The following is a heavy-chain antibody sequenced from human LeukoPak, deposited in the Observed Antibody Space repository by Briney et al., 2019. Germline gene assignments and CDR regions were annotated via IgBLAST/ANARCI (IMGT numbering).Heavy chain of an antibody. J-gene: IGHJ4*02. V-gene: IGHV4-59*12. D-gene: IGHD2-2*01. CDR2: IDYSAST. CDR1: GGSISTYY. CDR3: ARDGSTRGVGDYFDY. Sequence: SETLSLTCTVSGGSISTYYWSWIRQPPGKGLEWIAYIDYSASTNYNPSLKSRVTISVDTSKNQFSLKLSSVTAADTAVYYCARDGSTRGVGDYFDYWGQGTLVTVSS.